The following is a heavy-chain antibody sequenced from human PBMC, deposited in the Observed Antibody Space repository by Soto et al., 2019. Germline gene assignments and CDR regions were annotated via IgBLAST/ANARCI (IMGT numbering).Heavy chain of an antibody. CDR1: GGSISSYY. V-gene: IGHV4-59*08. CDR2: IYYSGST. CDR3: ARLWAKSWYSSRWRYFDY. Sequence: SETLSLTCTVSGGSISSYYWSWIRQPPGKGLEWIGYIYYSGSTNYNPSLKSRVTISVDTSKNQFSLKLSSVTAADTAVYYCARLWAKSWYSSRWRYFDYWGQGTLVTVSS. D-gene: IGHD6-19*01. J-gene: IGHJ4*02.